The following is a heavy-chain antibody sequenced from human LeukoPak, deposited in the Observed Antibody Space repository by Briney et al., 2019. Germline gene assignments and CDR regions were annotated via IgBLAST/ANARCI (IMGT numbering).Heavy chain of an antibody. CDR1: GYTFTGYY. V-gene: IGHV1-2*02. CDR2: INPNSGGT. J-gene: IGHJ4*02. Sequence: ASAKVSCKASGYTFTGYYMHWVRQAPGQGLEWMGWINPNSGGTNYAQKFQSRVTMTTDTSTSTAYMELRSLRSDDTAVYYCARDFLQTGAPFGYWGQGTLVTVSS. D-gene: IGHD7-27*01. CDR3: ARDFLQTGAPFGY.